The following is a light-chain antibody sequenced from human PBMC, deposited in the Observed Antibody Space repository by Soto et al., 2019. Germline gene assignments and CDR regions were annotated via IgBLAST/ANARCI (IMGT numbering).Light chain of an antibody. Sequence: QPVLTQPSSVSGSPGQSITISCTGTISDVGGYNYVSWYQQYPGRVPKLLIYKVSDRPSGISNRFSGSKSGNTASLTISGLQAEDEADYFCTSPTPGSLYVFGSGTKVTVL. CDR3: TSPTPGSLYV. J-gene: IGLJ1*01. CDR2: KVS. CDR1: ISDVGGYNY. V-gene: IGLV2-14*01.